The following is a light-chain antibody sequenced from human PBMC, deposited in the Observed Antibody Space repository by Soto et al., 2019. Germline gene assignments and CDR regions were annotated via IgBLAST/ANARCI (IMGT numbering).Light chain of an antibody. CDR3: QSYDSSLSAFV. CDR1: SSNSGAGFD. Sequence: QSVLTQPPSVSGAPGQKVTISCTGSSSNSGAGFDVHWYQQLPGTAPKLLIHGNSNRPSGVPERFSGSRSGTSASLAITGLQPEDEADYYCQSYDSSLSAFVFGNGTKVTVL. V-gene: IGLV1-40*01. J-gene: IGLJ1*01. CDR2: GNS.